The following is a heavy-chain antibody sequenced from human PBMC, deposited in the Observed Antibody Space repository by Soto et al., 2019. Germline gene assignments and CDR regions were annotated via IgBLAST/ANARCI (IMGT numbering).Heavy chain of an antibody. J-gene: IGHJ5*02. Sequence: IRQTPGKGLEWIASIYHSGSTYYNPSLKSRVTISVDTSKNQFSLKLTSVTAADTAVYYCARGAATVTPGWFDPWGQGIMVTVSS. D-gene: IGHD4-17*01. CDR2: IYHSGST. CDR3: ARGAATVTPGWFDP. V-gene: IGHV4-38-2*02.